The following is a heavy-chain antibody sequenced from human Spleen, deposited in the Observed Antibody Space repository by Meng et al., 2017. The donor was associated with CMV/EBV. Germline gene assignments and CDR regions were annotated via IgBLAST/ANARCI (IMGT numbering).Heavy chain of an antibody. CDR2: ISTYNGNT. Sequence: ASVKVSCKASGGTFSSYAISWVRQAPGQGLEWMGWISTYNGNTNYAQKLQGRVTMTADTSTTTAYMELRSLRSDDTAVYYCARDHIRLQWFGAYGMDLWGQGTTVTVSS. CDR3: ARDHIRLQWFGAYGMDL. D-gene: IGHD3-10*01. J-gene: IGHJ6*02. CDR1: GGTFSSYA. V-gene: IGHV1-18*01.